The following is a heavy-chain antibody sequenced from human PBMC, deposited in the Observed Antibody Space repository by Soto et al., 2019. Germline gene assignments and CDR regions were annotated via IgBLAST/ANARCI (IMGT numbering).Heavy chain of an antibody. CDR3: AMPLSVSGAFDI. CDR1: GFTFTSSA. J-gene: IGHJ3*02. Sequence: SAKVSCKASGFTFTSSAVQWVRHARGQRLEWIGWIVVGSGNTNYAQKFQERVTITRDMSTSTAYMELSSLRSEDTAVYYCAMPLSVSGAFDIWGQGTMVTV. CDR2: IVVGSGNT. D-gene: IGHD2-2*01. V-gene: IGHV1-58*01.